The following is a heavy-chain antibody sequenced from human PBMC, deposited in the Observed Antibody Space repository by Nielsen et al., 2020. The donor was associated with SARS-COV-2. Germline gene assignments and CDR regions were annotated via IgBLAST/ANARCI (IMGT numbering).Heavy chain of an antibody. CDR2: INWSGDNT. CDR1: GFTFDDYG. J-gene: IGHJ4*02. CDR3: ARGGVLWFAELPDY. Sequence: GESLKTSCAASGFTFDDYGMSWVRQAPGKGLEWVSGINWSGDNTSYADSMKGRFTISRDNAKNSLFLQMNSLRAEDTAFYYCARGGVLWFAELPDYWGQGTLVTVSS. V-gene: IGHV3-20*04. D-gene: IGHD3-10*01.